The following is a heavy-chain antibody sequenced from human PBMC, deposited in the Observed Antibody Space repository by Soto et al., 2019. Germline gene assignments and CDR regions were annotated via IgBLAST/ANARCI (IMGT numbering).Heavy chain of an antibody. J-gene: IGHJ5*02. V-gene: IGHV4-4*07. Sequence: SETLSLTCTVSGASISGFYRSWIRKSAGKGLEWIGRIYDTVPTDYNPSLKSRVMMSVDTSKKQFSLKLRSVTAEDTAVYYCVRDGTKTLRDWFDPWGQGISVTVSS. CDR2: IYDTVPT. CDR1: GASISGFY. D-gene: IGHD1-1*01. CDR3: VRDGTKTLRDWFDP.